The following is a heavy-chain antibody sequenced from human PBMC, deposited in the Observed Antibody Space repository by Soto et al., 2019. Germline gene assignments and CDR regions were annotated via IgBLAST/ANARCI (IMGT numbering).Heavy chain of an antibody. D-gene: IGHD6-19*01. CDR2: ISSDGTNV. CDR1: GFTLSSYW. CDR3: ARDHTVAGPSTIDS. J-gene: IGHJ4*02. V-gene: IGHV3-74*01. Sequence: EVQLVESGGGLVQPGGSLRLSCAASGFTLSSYWMHWVRQAPGKGLVWVSRISSDGTNVLHADSVKGRFTVSRDNAKNSFYLQMDSLRAEDTAVYYCARDHTVAGPSTIDSWFRGTRVAVSS.